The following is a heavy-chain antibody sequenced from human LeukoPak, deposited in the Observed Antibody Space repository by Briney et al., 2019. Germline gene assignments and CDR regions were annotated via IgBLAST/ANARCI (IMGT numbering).Heavy chain of an antibody. V-gene: IGHV4/OR15-8*01. CDR3: AAAPILRGEGGEHYKYGMDV. J-gene: IGHJ6*02. Sequence: PSGTLSLTCGVSVGSIHRGNCWTWDRQPPGQGLEWIEEIHHNGTRNYNPSLKSRVTISADTFKNHFSLIVTSLTAADTAVYYCAAAPILRGEGGEHYKYGMDVWGQGTTVIVSS. CDR1: VGSIHRGNC. D-gene: IGHD2-2*02. CDR2: IHHNGTR.